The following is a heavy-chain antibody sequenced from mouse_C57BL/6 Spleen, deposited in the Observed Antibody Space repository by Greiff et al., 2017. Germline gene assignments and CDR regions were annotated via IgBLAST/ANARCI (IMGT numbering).Heavy chain of an antibody. CDR3: ARGVSYFDY. V-gene: IGHV1-55*01. CDR2: IYPGSGST. Sequence: QVQLKQPGAELVKPGASVKMSCKASGYTFTSYWITWVKQRPGQGLEWIGDIYPGSGSTNYNEKFKSKATLTVDTSSSTAYMQLSSLTSADSAVYYCARGVSYFDYWGQGTTLTVSS. CDR1: GYTFTSYW. J-gene: IGHJ2*01.